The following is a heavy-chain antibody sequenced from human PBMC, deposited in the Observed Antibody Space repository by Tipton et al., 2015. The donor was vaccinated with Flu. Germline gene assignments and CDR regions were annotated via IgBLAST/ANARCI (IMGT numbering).Heavy chain of an antibody. CDR1: GYSIRSGYY. CDR2: ISHTGTT. Sequence: TLSLTCTVSGYSIRSGYYWGWIRQPPGKGLEWIGSISHTGTTSYNPSLKSRVTISVDTSKNQFSLKLTSMTAADTAVYYCARDRWVYSSGFDSWGQGTLVTVSP. J-gene: IGHJ4*02. V-gene: IGHV4-38-2*02. D-gene: IGHD6-19*01. CDR3: ARDRWVYSSGFDS.